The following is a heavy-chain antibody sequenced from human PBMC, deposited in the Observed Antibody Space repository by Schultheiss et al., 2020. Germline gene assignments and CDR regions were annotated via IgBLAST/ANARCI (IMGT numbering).Heavy chain of an antibody. Sequence: GGSLRLSCAASGFTFSSYGMHWVRQAPGKGLEWVAVISYDGSNKYYADSMKGRFTISRDNSKNTLYLQMNSLRAEDTAVYYCAREEVGTTTSPWYYYYYGMDVWGQGTTVNGYS. CDR3: AREEVGTTTSPWYYYYYGMDV. D-gene: IGHD1-7*01. CDR2: ISYDGSNK. CDR1: GFTFSSYG. J-gene: IGHJ6*02. V-gene: IGHV3-30*03.